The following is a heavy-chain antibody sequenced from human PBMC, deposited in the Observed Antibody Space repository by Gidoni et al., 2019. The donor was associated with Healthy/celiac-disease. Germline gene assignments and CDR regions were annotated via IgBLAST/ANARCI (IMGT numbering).Heavy chain of an antibody. J-gene: IGHJ4*02. CDR2: ISSNGGST. Sequence: VQLVASGGCLVQVVGSLRLSCSASGFTFSSYAMHWVRQAPGKGLEYVSGISSNGGSTYYADSVKGRFTISRDNSKNTLQLQMSSLRAEDTAVYYCVKDAFASGGTTNFDYWGQGTLVTVSS. CDR3: VKDAFASGGTTNFDY. V-gene: IGHV3-64D*06. CDR1: GFTFSSYA. D-gene: IGHD1-7*01.